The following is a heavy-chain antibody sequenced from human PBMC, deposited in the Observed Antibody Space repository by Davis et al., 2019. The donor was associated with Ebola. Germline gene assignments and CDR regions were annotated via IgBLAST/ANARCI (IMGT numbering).Heavy chain of an antibody. J-gene: IGHJ6*02. V-gene: IGHV3-30-3*01. Sequence: GESLKISCAASGFTFSSYAMHWVRQAPGKGLEWVAVISYDGSNKYYADSVKGRFTISRDNSKNTLYLQMNSLRAEDTAVYYCARDRLDFWSGYYSGYGMDVWGQGTTVTVSS. CDR3: ARDRLDFWSGYYSGYGMDV. CDR1: GFTFSSYA. CDR2: ISYDGSNK. D-gene: IGHD3-3*01.